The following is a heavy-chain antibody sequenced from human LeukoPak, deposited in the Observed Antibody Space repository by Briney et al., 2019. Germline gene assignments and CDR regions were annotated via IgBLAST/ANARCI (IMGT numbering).Heavy chain of an antibody. Sequence: SETLSLTCTVSGGSISSYYWSWIRQPPGKGLEWIGYIYYSGTTNYNPSLKSRVTISVDTSKNQFSLKLSSVTAADTAVYYCARHSPIVVVPAAIKGGFDPWGQGTLVTVSS. J-gene: IGHJ5*02. CDR2: IYYSGTT. D-gene: IGHD2-2*02. CDR1: GGSISSYY. V-gene: IGHV4-59*08. CDR3: ARHSPIVVVPAAIKGGFDP.